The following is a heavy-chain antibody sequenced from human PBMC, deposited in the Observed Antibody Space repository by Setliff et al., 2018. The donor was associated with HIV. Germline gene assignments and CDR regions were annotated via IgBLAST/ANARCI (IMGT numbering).Heavy chain of an antibody. CDR2: IYSTGTT. J-gene: IGHJ6*03. CDR3: ARDVRWELFPGYLFYYYMDV. V-gene: IGHV4-4*07. D-gene: IGHD3-10*01. CDR1: GGSMSSYC. Sequence: SETLSLTCSVSGGSMSSYCWTWIRQSAGKGLGWIGHIYSTGTTNYNSSLKSRLAMSIDTSKNQFSLGLRSLTAADSAIYYCARDVRWELFPGYLFYYYMDVWGTGTTVTVSS.